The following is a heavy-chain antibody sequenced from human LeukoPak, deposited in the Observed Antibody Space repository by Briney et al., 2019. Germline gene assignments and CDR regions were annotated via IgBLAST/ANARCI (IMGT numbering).Heavy chain of an antibody. D-gene: IGHD2-2*01. CDR1: GFTFSIYA. V-gene: IGHV3-23*01. Sequence: GGSLRLSCAASGFTFSIYAMNWVHQAPGKGLEWVSGISDSGRNTYYSDSVKGRFTISRDNSESTVYLQMNSLTAEDTAQYYCATGCVGSPNCQTTGYDHWGQGTLVTVSS. CDR3: ATGCVGSPNCQTTGYDH. CDR2: ISDSGRNT. J-gene: IGHJ4*02.